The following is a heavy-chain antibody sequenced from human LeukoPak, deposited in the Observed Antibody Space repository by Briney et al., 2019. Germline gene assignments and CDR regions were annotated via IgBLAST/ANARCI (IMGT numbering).Heavy chain of an antibody. V-gene: IGHV4-34*01. CDR2: INHSGST. J-gene: IGHJ6*02. CDR3: ASHLTTRYDFWSGYYLDYYYGMDV. Sequence: ETLSLTCAVYGGSFSGYYWSWIRQPPGKGLEWIGEINHSGSTNYNPSLKSRVTISVDTSKNQFSLKLSSVTAADTAVYYRASHLTTRYDFWSGYYLDYYYGMDVWGQGTTVTVSS. CDR1: GGSFSGYY. D-gene: IGHD3-3*01.